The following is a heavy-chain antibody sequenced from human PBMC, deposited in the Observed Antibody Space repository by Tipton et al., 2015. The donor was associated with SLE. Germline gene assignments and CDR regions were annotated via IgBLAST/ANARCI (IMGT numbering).Heavy chain of an antibody. CDR1: GGSFSGYY. D-gene: IGHD1-26*01. CDR3: ARGSSGSYGGAFDI. J-gene: IGHJ3*02. V-gene: IGHV4-34*01. Sequence: TLSLTCAVYGGSFSGYYWSWIRQPPGKGLEWIGEINHSGSTNYNPSLKSRVTISVDTSKNQFSLKLSSVTAADTAAYYCARGSSGSYGGAFDIWGQGTMVTVSS. CDR2: INHSGST.